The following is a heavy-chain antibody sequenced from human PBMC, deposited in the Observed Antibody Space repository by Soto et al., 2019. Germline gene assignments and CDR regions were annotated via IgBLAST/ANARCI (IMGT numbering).Heavy chain of an antibody. CDR2: LTSDGSRT. CDR3: AIVSRGGLGFDP. CDR1: GFTFSGSW. V-gene: IGHV3-74*01. Sequence: GGSLRLSFAASGFTFSGSWMHWVRQAKGKWLVWVERLTSDGSRTAYAYSVKGRFTISRDNAKNTLYLQMNSLRAEDTAVYPGAIVSRGGLGFDPSRQGTLVTVPS. D-gene: IGHD3-16*01. J-gene: IGHJ5*02.